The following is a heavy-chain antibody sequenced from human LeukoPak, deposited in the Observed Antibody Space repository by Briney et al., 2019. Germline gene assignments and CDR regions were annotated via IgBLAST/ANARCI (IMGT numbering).Heavy chain of an antibody. CDR2: INAYNGNT. CDR3: ARDRSYYDILTGYYSPYDY. Sequence: ASVKVSCKASGYTFTSYGISWVRQAPGQGLEWMGWINAYNGNTNYAQKLQGRVTMTTDTSTSTAYMELRSLRSDDTAVYYCARDRSYYDILTGYYSPYDYWGQGTLVTVSS. J-gene: IGHJ4*02. D-gene: IGHD3-9*01. V-gene: IGHV1-18*01. CDR1: GYTFTSYG.